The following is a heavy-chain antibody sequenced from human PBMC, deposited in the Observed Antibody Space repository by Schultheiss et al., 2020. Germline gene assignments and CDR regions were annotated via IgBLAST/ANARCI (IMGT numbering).Heavy chain of an antibody. CDR3: ARDDFIVVVPAARYGNYYYGMDV. D-gene: IGHD2-2*01. CDR1: GYTFTGFY. CDR2: TNPNSGGT. J-gene: IGHJ6*02. Sequence: ASVKVSCKASGYTFTGFYIHWVRQAPGQGLEWMGWTNPNSGGTNYAQKFQGRVTMTRDTSISTAYMELSRLRSDDTAVYYCARDDFIVVVPAARYGNYYYGMDVWGQGTTVTVSS. V-gene: IGHV1-2*02.